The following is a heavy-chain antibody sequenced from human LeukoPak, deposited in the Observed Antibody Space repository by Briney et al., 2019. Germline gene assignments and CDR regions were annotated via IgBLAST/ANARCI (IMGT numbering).Heavy chain of an antibody. CDR2: ISGSGGST. V-gene: IGHV3-23*01. CDR1: GFTFSSYA. J-gene: IGHJ4*02. CDR3: AKDRSSSGWYASFFDY. D-gene: IGHD6-19*01. Sequence: GGSLRLSCAASGFTFSSYAMSWVRQAPGKGLEGVSAISGSGGSTYYADSVKGRFTISRDNSKNTLYLQMNSLRTEDTAVYYCAKDRSSSGWYASFFDYWGQGTLVTVSS.